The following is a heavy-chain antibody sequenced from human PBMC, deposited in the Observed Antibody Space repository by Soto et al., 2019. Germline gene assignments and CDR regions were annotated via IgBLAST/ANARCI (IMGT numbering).Heavy chain of an antibody. Sequence: QVQLGQSGAGVKKPGSSVKVSCKASGGTFSSYAISWVRQAPGKGLEWMGGIIPIFGTANYAQKFQGRVTITADKSTSTAYMELSSLRSEDTAVYYCARDAIVLMVYAPFDYWGQGTLVTVSS. J-gene: IGHJ4*02. D-gene: IGHD2-8*01. CDR1: GGTFSSYA. CDR2: IIPIFGTA. V-gene: IGHV1-69*06. CDR3: ARDAIVLMVYAPFDY.